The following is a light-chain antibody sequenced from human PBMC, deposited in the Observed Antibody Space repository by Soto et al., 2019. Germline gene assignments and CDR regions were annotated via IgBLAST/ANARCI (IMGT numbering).Light chain of an antibody. CDR1: QTIRNNY. J-gene: IGKJ1*01. CDR3: HQYGSSVRA. V-gene: IGKV3-20*01. Sequence: EVVLTQSPGTLSLSPGERATLSCRASQTIRNNYLAWYQQKPGQAPRLLIYDASSRATGIPDRFNGSGSGTDFTLTISRLEADDVAVYHCHQYGSSVRAFGQGTKVDIK. CDR2: DAS.